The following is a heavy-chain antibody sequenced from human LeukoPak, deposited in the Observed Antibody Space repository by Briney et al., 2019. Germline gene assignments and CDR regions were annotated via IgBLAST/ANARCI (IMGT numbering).Heavy chain of an antibody. J-gene: IGHJ4*02. CDR1: GYTFTGYY. CDR2: IHPNSGDT. CDR3: TREDY. Sequence: ASVKVSCKASGYTFTGYYIHWVRQAPGQGLEWMGWIHPNSGDTNYLQKFQGRVTMTRDTSINTAYRELSGLRSDDTAVYYCTREDYWGQGTLVTVSS. V-gene: IGHV1-2*02.